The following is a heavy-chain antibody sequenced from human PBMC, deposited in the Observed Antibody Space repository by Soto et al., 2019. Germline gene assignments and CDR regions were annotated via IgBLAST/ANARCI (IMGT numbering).Heavy chain of an antibody. CDR2: ISSTSATI. Sequence: GGSLRLSCAASGFTFNSYSMNWVRQAPGEGLEWISYISSTSATIYYADSVQGRFTVSRDNARNSLFLQMSGLRDDDTAVYYCARVRRLEKVWFDAWGQGVLVTVSS. D-gene: IGHD1-1*01. CDR3: ARVRRLEKVWFDA. V-gene: IGHV3-48*02. J-gene: IGHJ5*02. CDR1: GFTFNSYS.